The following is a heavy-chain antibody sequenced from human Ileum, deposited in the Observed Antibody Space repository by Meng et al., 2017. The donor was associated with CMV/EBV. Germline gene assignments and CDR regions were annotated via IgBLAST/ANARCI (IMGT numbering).Heavy chain of an antibody. D-gene: IGHD1-1*01. Sequence: GESLKISCAASGFTVSSNYMSWVRQAPGKGLEWVAFVRYDGGNGQYAESVKGRFTISKDNSKNTVYLQMNTLRAEDMALYYCAKDGGGTWGWYFDLWGRGTLVTVSS. CDR2: VRYDGGNG. CDR3: AKDGGGTWGWYFDL. J-gene: IGHJ2*01. V-gene: IGHV3-30*02. CDR1: GFTVSSNY.